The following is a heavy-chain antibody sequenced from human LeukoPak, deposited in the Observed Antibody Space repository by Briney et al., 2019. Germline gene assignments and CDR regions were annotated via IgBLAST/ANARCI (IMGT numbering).Heavy chain of an antibody. CDR1: GGSFSGYY. J-gene: IGHJ4*02. CDR3: ARGLRRLDY. Sequence: PSETLSLTCAVYGGSFSGYYWSWIRQPPGKGLEWIGEINHSGSTNYNPSLKSRVTISVDTPKNQFSLKLTSVTAADTAVYYCARGLRRLDYWRQGTLVTVSS. V-gene: IGHV4-34*01. D-gene: IGHD4-17*01. CDR2: INHSGST.